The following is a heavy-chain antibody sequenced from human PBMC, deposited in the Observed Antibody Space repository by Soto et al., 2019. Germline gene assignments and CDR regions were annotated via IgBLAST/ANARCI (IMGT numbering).Heavy chain of an antibody. D-gene: IGHD2-21*02. V-gene: IGHV2-5*02. J-gene: IGHJ2*01. Sequence: QITLKESGPTLVKPTQTLTLTCTFSGFSLSTSGVGVGWIRLPPGKALEWLALIYWDDDKRYSPSLKSRLTITKDTSKNQVVLTMTNMDPVDTATYYCAHRRHRGCGGDCQVDWYFDLWGRGTLVTVSS. CDR1: GFSLSTSGVG. CDR2: IYWDDDK. CDR3: AHRRHRGCGGDCQVDWYFDL.